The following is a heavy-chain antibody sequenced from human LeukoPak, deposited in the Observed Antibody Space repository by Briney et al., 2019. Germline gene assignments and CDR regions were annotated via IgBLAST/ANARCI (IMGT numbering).Heavy chain of an antibody. V-gene: IGHV4-31*03. CDR2: IYYSGST. J-gene: IGHJ4*02. D-gene: IGHD2-2*01. Sequence: SETLSLTCTVSGGSISSGGYYWSWIRQHPGKGLEWIGYIYYSGSTYYNPSLKSRVTISVDTSKNQFSLKLSSVTAADTAVYYCARGQEPAAAYDYWGQGTLVTVSS. CDR1: GGSISSGGYY. CDR3: ARGQEPAAAYDY.